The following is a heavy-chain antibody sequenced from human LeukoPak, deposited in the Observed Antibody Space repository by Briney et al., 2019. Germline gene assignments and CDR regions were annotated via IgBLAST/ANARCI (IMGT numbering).Heavy chain of an antibody. V-gene: IGHV4-38-2*02. D-gene: IGHD5-18*01. CDR1: GYSISSGYY. Sequence: SETLSLTCTVSGYSISSGYYWGWIRQPPGKGLEWIGSIYHSGSTYYNPSLKSRVTISVDTSKNQFSLKLSSVTAADTAVYYCARVNHSYGSLEGYYYYYMDVWGKGTTVTVSS. CDR2: IYHSGST. J-gene: IGHJ6*03. CDR3: ARVNHSYGSLEGYYYYYMDV.